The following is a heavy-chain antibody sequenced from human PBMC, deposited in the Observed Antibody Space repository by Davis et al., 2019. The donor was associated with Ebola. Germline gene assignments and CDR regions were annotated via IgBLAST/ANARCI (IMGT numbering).Heavy chain of an antibody. CDR1: GFTFTSFW. V-gene: IGHV3-7*01. Sequence: GESLKISCAASGFTFTSFWMGWLRQSPGKGLEWVANIKEDGTEKYYVDSVKGRFTISRDNAKSSLYLQMNSVRAEDTAVYYCVRSYPLGWGQGTVVTVSS. CDR2: IKEDGTEK. CDR3: VRSYPLG. J-gene: IGHJ3*01. D-gene: IGHD2-21*01.